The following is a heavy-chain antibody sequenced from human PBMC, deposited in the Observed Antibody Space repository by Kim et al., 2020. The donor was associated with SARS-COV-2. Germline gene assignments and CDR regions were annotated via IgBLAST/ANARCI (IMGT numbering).Heavy chain of an antibody. J-gene: IGHJ5*02. CDR2: MNPNSGNT. CDR3: ARGLGGWFGEWKFDP. D-gene: IGHD3-10*01. CDR1: GYTFTSYD. Sequence: ASVKVSCKASGYTFTSYDINWVRQATGQGLEWMGWMNPNSGNTGYAQKFQGRVTMTRNTSISTAYMELSSLRSEATAVYYCARGLGGWFGEWKFDPWGQGTLVTVSS. V-gene: IGHV1-8*01.